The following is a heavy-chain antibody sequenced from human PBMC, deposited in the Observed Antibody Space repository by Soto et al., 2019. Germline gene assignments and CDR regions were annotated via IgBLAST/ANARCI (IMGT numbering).Heavy chain of an antibody. Sequence: GGSLRLSCAASGFTVSSNYMSWVRQAPGKGLEWVSVIYSGGSTYYADSVKGRFTISRDNSKNTLYLQMNSLRAEDTAVYYCASEDSSGYYFDYWGQGTLVTVYS. J-gene: IGHJ4*02. D-gene: IGHD3-22*01. V-gene: IGHV3-53*01. CDR3: ASEDSSGYYFDY. CDR2: IYSGGST. CDR1: GFTVSSNY.